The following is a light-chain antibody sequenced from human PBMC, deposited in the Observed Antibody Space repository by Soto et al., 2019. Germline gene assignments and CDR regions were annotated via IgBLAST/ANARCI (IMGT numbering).Light chain of an antibody. J-gene: IGLJ2*01. CDR2: STN. Sequence: QAVVTQEASFSVSPGGTVTLTCGLTSGSVSPGYHPSWYQQTPGQAPRLLIYSTNTRSSGVPGRFSGSILGNKAVLTITGAQTDDESDYYCVLYMGGGISLFGGGTKLTVL. CDR1: SGSVSPGYH. V-gene: IGLV8-61*01. CDR3: VLYMGGGISL.